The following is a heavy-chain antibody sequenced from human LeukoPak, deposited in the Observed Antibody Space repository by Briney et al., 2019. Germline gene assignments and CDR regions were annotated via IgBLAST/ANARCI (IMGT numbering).Heavy chain of an antibody. Sequence: GGSLRLSCAASGFTFSSYAMSWVRQAPGKGLEWVSIISSSGDSTYYADSVQGRFTISRDNSKNTLYLQMNSLRAEDTAVYYCARALRGGSGGLSSLGYWGQGTLVTVSS. CDR2: ISSSGDST. CDR3: ARALRGGSGGLSSLGY. J-gene: IGHJ4*02. V-gene: IGHV3-23*01. D-gene: IGHD2-15*01. CDR1: GFTFSSYA.